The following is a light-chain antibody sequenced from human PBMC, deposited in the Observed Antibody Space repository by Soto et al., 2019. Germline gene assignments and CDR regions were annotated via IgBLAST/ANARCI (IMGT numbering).Light chain of an antibody. J-gene: IGKJ1*01. V-gene: IGKV1-27*01. CDR1: QGISNY. CDR3: QKSNSAPWT. Sequence: DIQMTQSPSSLSASVGDRVTITCRASQGISNYLAWYQQKPGKVPKLLIYAASTLQSGVPSRFSGSGSGTDLTLTIRSLQPEDVATYYCQKSNSAPWTFGQGTKVEIK. CDR2: AAS.